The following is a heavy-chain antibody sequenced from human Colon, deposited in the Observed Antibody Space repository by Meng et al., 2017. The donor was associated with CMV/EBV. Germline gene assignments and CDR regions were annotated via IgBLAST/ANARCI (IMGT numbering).Heavy chain of an antibody. J-gene: IGHJ3*02. D-gene: IGHD3-16*02. V-gene: IGHV3-9*01. CDR1: GFTFDEYV. CDR2: ITWNSGSI. CDR3: AKAGGIMISSGGVVDPPAPLDI. Sequence: GGSLRLSCVASGFTFDEYVIHWVRLAPGKGLEWVSGITWNSGSIGYADSVKGRFTISRDNAKNSLYLQMNSLRPEDTAVYYCAKAGGIMISSGGVVDPPAPLDIWGQGTLVTVSS.